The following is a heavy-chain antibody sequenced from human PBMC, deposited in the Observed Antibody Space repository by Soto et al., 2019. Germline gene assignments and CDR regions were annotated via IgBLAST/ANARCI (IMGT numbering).Heavy chain of an antibody. Sequence: QVQLVESGGGVVQPGTSLRLSCAASGFIFSNYGMHWVRQAPGKGLEWVAVIWYDGSNKYYADSVKGRFTISRDNSKNTLYLQMNSLRPEDTAVYYCATELVGDAFDLWGPGTMVTVSS. V-gene: IGHV3-33*01. J-gene: IGHJ3*01. D-gene: IGHD3-9*01. CDR2: IWYDGSNK. CDR3: ATELVGDAFDL. CDR1: GFIFSNYG.